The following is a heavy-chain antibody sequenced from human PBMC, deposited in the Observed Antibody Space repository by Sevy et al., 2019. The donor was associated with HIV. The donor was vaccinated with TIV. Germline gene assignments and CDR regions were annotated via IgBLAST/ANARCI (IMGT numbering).Heavy chain of an antibody. CDR1: GFTFSRNA. Sequence: GGSLRLSCAASGFTFSRNAMSWVRQAPGKGLEWASGITGSGGSTYYADSVKGRFTISRDNSKNTLYLQMNSLRVEDTAVYYCAKVGYCSSTSCYSIYYRMDVWGQGTTVTVSS. CDR2: ITGSGGST. V-gene: IGHV3-23*01. CDR3: AKVGYCSSTSCYSIYYRMDV. D-gene: IGHD2-2*02. J-gene: IGHJ6*02.